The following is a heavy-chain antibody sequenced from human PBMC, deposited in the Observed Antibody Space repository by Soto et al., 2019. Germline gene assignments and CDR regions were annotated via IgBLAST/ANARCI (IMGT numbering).Heavy chain of an antibody. CDR3: ARGGSGSYPLNYYYYYGMDV. V-gene: IGHV3-30-3*01. J-gene: IGHJ6*02. CDR1: GFTFISYA. D-gene: IGHD3-10*01. CDR2: ISYDGSNK. Sequence: WVPLRLSCAASGFTFISYAMHWVRQAPGKGLEWVAVISYDGSNKYYADSVKGRFTISRDNSKNTLYLQMNSLRAEDTAVYYCARGGSGSYPLNYYYYYGMDVWGQGTTVTVSS.